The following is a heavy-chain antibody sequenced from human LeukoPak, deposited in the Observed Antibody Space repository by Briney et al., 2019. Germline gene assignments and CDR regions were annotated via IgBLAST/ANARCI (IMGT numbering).Heavy chain of an antibody. D-gene: IGHD6-13*01. CDR2: ISAYNGNT. CDR3: ARELAAAGTEGAFDI. Sequence: GASVKVSCKASGYTFTSYGISWVRQAPGQGLEWMGWISAYNGNTNYAQKLQGRVTMTTDTSTSTAYMELRSLRSDDTAVYYCARELAAAGTEGAFDIWGQGTMVTVSS. CDR1: GYTFTSYG. J-gene: IGHJ3*02. V-gene: IGHV1-18*01.